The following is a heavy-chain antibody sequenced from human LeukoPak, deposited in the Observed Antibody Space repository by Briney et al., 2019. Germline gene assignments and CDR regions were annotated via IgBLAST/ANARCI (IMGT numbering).Heavy chain of an antibody. V-gene: IGHV4-39*01. J-gene: IGHJ4*02. D-gene: IGHD3-22*01. CDR3: ASQPYYDNSGYYFY. CDR2: IYHSGST. Sequence: PSETLPLTCTVSGASVSSTTYNWGWIRQPPGKGLKWIGSIYHSGSTYYNPSLKSRVTISVDTTKNQFSLKLRSVTAADTAVYYCASQPYYDNSGYYFYWGQGTLVTVSS. CDR1: GASVSSTTYN.